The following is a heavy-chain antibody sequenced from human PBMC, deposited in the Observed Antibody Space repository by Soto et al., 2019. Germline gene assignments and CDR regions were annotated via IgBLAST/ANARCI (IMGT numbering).Heavy chain of an antibody. Sequence: NLSETLSLTCAVSGYSISSGYYWGCIRQPPGKGLEWIGSIYHSGSTYYNPSLKSRVTISVDTSKNQFSLKLSSVTAADTAVYYCAREIGSYYVAAGNWFDPWGQGTRVTVSS. CDR2: IYHSGST. CDR3: AREIGSYYVAAGNWFDP. CDR1: GYSISSGYY. D-gene: IGHD1-26*01. J-gene: IGHJ5*02. V-gene: IGHV4-38-2*02.